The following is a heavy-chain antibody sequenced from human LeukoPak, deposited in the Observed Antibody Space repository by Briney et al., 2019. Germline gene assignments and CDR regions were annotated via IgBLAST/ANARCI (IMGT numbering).Heavy chain of an antibody. D-gene: IGHD6-19*01. J-gene: IGHJ4*02. CDR2: ITSSSSYI. CDR3: ARGSTYSSGWYTGFDY. Sequence: GGSLRLSCAASGFTFSSYSMTWVRQAPGKGLEWVSCITSSSSYIYYADSVKGRFTISRDNAKNSLYLQMNSLRAEDTAVYYCARGSTYSSGWYTGFDYWGQGTLVTVSS. V-gene: IGHV3-21*01. CDR1: GFTFSSYS.